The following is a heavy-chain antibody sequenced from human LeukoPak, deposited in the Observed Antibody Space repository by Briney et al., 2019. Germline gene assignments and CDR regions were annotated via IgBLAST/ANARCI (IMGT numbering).Heavy chain of an antibody. Sequence: GGSLRLSCAASGFTFSSYQMNWVRQAPGKGLEWVSYISSSGNTVDYADSVKGRFTISRDNAKNSLYLQMNSLRAEDTAVYYCASGLWSGEWRIDYWGQGTLVTVSS. CDR3: ASGLWSGEWRIDY. CDR1: GFTFSSYQ. CDR2: ISSSGNTV. V-gene: IGHV3-48*03. D-gene: IGHD3-10*01. J-gene: IGHJ4*02.